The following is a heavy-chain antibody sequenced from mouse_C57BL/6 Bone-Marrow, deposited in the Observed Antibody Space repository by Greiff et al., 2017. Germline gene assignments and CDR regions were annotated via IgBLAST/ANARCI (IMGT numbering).Heavy chain of an antibody. CDR3: ARGDYSDY. D-gene: IGHD2-4*01. CDR2: IDPSDSYT. CDR1: GYTFTSYW. J-gene: IGHJ2*01. Sequence: QVQLQQPGAELVMPGASVKLSCKASGYTFTSYWMHWVKQWPGQGLEWIGEIDPSDSYTTYNQKFKGKSTLTVDKSSSTAYMQLSSLTSEDSAVYYCARGDYSDYWGQGTTLTVSS. V-gene: IGHV1-69*01.